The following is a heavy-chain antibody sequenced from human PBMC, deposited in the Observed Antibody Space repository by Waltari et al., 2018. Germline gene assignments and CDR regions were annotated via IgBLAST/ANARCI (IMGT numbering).Heavy chain of an antibody. CDR3: ARVHYDFWSGYYI. CDR1: GSPFSDYD. J-gene: IGHJ4*02. Sequence: QMQLVQSGAEVKKPGASVKVHCTASGSPFSDYDIHWWRQATGHGLEWMGWINPKSGNTVSAQNFQDRVTITRDPSTSTVYMELSSLRSDDAAVYYCARVHYDFWSGYYIWGQGTLVTVPS. V-gene: IGHV1-8*02. D-gene: IGHD3-3*01. CDR2: INPKSGNT.